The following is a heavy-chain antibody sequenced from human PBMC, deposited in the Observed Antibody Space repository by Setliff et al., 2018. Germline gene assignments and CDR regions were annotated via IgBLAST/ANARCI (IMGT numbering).Heavy chain of an antibody. CDR3: ARVVGYSYGYYFDY. D-gene: IGHD5-18*01. CDR1: GGSISSHY. V-gene: IGHV4-59*11. J-gene: IGHJ4*02. Sequence: SETLSLTCTVSGGSISSHYWSWIRQPPGKGLEYIGNIYYSGSTNYNPSLKSQVTISVDTSKNQFSLKLTSVTAADTAVYYCARVVGYSYGYYFDYWGQGTLVTVSS. CDR2: IYYSGST.